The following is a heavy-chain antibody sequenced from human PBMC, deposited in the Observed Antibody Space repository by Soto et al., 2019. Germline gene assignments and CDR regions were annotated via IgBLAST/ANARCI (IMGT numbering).Heavy chain of an antibody. J-gene: IGHJ4*01. CDR3: ARDYDSSGFDY. CDR1: GGSIRDDF. D-gene: IGHD3-22*01. CDR2: IYYSGRT. Sequence: AETLSRGCTFSGGSIRDDFWTWIRQPPGKGLEWIGYIYYSGRTNYNPSLKSRVTRSVDKSKNKFSLNLRYVTAAEQAVYYCARDYDSSGFDYWAHGPLVTVSS. V-gene: IGHV4-59*01.